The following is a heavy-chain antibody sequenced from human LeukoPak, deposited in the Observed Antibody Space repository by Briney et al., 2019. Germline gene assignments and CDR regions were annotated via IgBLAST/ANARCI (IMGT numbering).Heavy chain of an antibody. CDR2: ISDTGGST. Sequence: GGSLRLSCAASGFTFSSYAVSWVRQAPGRGLECVSTISDTGGSTYYADSVKGRFTISRDNSKNTLYLQMNSLRAEDTAIYYCAKGTMYYDILDYWGQGTLVTVSS. J-gene: IGHJ4*02. D-gene: IGHD3-9*01. V-gene: IGHV3-23*01. CDR3: AKGTMYYDILDY. CDR1: GFTFSSYA.